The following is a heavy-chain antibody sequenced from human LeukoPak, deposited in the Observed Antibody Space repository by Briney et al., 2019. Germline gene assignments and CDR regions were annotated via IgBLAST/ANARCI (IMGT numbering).Heavy chain of an antibody. D-gene: IGHD6-6*01. CDR2: IYTSGST. Sequence: SETLSLTCTVSGGSISSYYWSWIRQPPGKGLEWIGYIYTSGSTNYNPSLKSRVTISVDTSKNQFSLKLSSVTAADTAVYYCARTVVQLVAFDLWGQGTLVTVSS. J-gene: IGHJ5*02. V-gene: IGHV4-4*09. CDR3: ARTVVQLVAFDL. CDR1: GGSISSYY.